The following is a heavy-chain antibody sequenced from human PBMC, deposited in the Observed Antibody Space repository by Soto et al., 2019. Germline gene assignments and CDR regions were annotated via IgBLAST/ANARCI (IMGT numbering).Heavy chain of an antibody. Sequence: QVQLQESGPGLVKPSETLSLTCAVSGDSISSYYCMWIRQPPGKGLESIGYLYYGRSANYNPSLMSRVTLSVDTSTNQCSLTLSSRTAADTAVYYCALRSMAVVPEYWGQGTLVTVSS. CDR1: GDSISSYY. CDR3: ALRSMAVVPEY. D-gene: IGHD3-22*01. V-gene: IGHV4-59*01. CDR2: LYYGRSA. J-gene: IGHJ4*02.